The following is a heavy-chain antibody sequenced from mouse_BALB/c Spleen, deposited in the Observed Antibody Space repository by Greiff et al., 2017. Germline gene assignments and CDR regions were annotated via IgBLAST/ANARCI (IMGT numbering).Heavy chain of an antibody. J-gene: IGHJ4*01. CDR1: GYTFTSYW. CDR3: ARSGSMDY. V-gene: IGHV1-7*01. Sequence: VQLQQSGAELAKPGASVKMSCKASGYTFTSYWMHWVKQRPGQGLEWIGYINPSTGYTEYNQKFKDKATVTADKSSSTAYMQLSSLTSEDSAVYYCARSGSMDYWGQGTSVTVSS. CDR2: INPSTGYT. D-gene: IGHD3-1*01.